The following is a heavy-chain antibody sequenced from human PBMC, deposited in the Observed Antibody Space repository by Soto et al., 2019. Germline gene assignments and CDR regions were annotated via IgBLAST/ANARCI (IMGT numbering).Heavy chain of an antibody. CDR2: INPNSGGT. V-gene: IGHV1-2*04. CDR1: GYTFTGYY. D-gene: IGHD2-15*01. J-gene: IGHJ6*02. CDR3: ARAAGYCSGGSCHDYYYYYGMDV. Sequence: GASVKVSCKASGYTFTGYYMRWARQAPGQGLEWMGWINPNSGGTNYAQKFQGWVTMTRDTSISTAYMELSRLRSDDTAVYYCARAAGYCSGGSCHDYYYYYGMDVWGQGTTVTVSS.